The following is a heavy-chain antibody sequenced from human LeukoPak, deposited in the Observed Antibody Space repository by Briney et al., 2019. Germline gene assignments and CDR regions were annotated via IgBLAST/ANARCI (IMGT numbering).Heavy chain of an antibody. J-gene: IGHJ4*02. CDR1: GFTFRSYW. CDR2: INSDGSST. CDR3: ARRYCSGGSCYSGIDY. Sequence: GESLRLLCAVSGFTFRSYWMHWVREARGKGLVWVSSINSDGSSTSYADSVKGRFTISRDNAKNTLYLQMNCLRAKDTAVYYCARRYCSGGSCYSGIDYWGQGTLVTVSS. D-gene: IGHD2-15*01. V-gene: IGHV3-74*01.